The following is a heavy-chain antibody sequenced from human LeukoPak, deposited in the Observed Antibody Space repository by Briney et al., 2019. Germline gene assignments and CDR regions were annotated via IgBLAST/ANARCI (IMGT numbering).Heavy chain of an antibody. V-gene: IGHV4-39*07. J-gene: IGHJ5*02. CDR2: IYYSGST. CDR1: GASISSTTYY. D-gene: IGHD3-3*01. CDR3: ARGRHTHYDFWSGYYKGKWFDP. Sequence: SETLSLTCTVSGASISSTTYYWGWIRQPPGKGLEWIGNIYYSGSTYYNPSLKSRVTISVDTSKNQFSLKLSSVTAADTAVYYCARGRHTHYDFWSGYYKGKWFDPWGQGTLVTVSS.